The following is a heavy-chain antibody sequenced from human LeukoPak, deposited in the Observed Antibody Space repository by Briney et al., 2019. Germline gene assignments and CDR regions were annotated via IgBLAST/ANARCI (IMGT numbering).Heavy chain of an antibody. CDR1: GGTFSSYA. Sequence: SVKVSCKASGGTFSSYAIGWVRQAPGQGLEWMGGIIPIFGTANYAQKFQGRVTITADESTSTAYMELSSLRSEDTAVYYCARVQSIAVDGPYYFDSWGQGTLVTVSS. D-gene: IGHD6-19*01. V-gene: IGHV1-69*13. CDR2: IIPIFGTA. J-gene: IGHJ4*02. CDR3: ARVQSIAVDGPYYFDS.